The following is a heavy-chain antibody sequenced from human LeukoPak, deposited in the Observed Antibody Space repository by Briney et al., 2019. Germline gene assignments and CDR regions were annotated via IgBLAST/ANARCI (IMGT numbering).Heavy chain of an antibody. V-gene: IGHV3-30*02. CDR2: LRKEGSNK. Sequence: GGSLRLSCAASGFTFSSYGMHWVRQAPGKGRRWVPFLRKEGSNKYYADSVKGRFTISRDNSKNTLYLQMNGLRAEDTAVYYCAKNAAGLWFGEGYYYYYMDVWGKGTTVTVSS. J-gene: IGHJ6*03. CDR3: AKNAAGLWFGEGYYYYYMDV. D-gene: IGHD3-10*01. CDR1: GFTFSSYG.